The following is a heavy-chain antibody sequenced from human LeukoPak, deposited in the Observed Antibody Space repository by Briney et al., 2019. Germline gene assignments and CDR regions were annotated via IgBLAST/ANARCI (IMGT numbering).Heavy chain of an antibody. J-gene: IGHJ6*03. CDR2: IIPIFGTA. D-gene: IGHD2-21*02. CDR3: ARGDIVVVTAIGYYYYYYMDV. V-gene: IGHV1-69*13. CDR1: GGTFSSYA. Sequence: SVKVSCKASGGTFSSYAISWVRQAPGQGLEWMGGIIPIFGTANYAQKFQGRVTITADESTSTAHMELSSLRSEDTAVYYCARGDIVVVTAIGYYYYYYMDVWGKGTTVTISS.